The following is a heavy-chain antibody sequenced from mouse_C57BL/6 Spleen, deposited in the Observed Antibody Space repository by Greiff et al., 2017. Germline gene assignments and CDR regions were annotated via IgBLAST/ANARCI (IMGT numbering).Heavy chain of an antibody. V-gene: IGHV1-59*01. CDR2: IDPSDSYT. D-gene: IGHD3-2*02. J-gene: IGHJ2*01. Sequence: QVQLQQPGAELVRPGTSVKLSCKASGYTFTSYWMHWVKQRPGQGLEWIGVIDPSDSYTNYNQKFKGKATLTVDTSSSTAYMQLSSLTSEDSAVXYCSRQLKYWGQGTTLTVSS. CDR3: SRQLKY. CDR1: GYTFTSYW.